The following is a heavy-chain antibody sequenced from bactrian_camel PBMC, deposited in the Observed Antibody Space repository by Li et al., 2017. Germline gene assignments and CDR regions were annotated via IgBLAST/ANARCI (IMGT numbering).Heavy chain of an antibody. CDR1: GFQFSDYP. D-gene: IGHD5*01. CDR2: INGGGSTT. J-gene: IGHJ6*01. V-gene: IGHV3S40*01. CDR3: AAEGPSWDSDSCVNSEIGY. Sequence: QLVESGGGLVQPGGSLRLSCAASGFQFSDYPMSWVRQAPGKGLEWVSRINGGGSTTYYADSVKGRTTVSRDNSKNTLWLQMNNLKPEDTAVYYCAAEGPSWDSDSCVNSEIGYWGQGTQVTVS.